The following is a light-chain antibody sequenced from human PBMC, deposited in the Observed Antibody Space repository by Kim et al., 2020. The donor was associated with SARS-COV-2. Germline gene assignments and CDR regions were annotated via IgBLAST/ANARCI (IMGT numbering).Light chain of an antibody. CDR1: QSVSSSY. J-gene: IGKJ2*01. CDR2: GAS. CDR3: QQYGSSPYT. V-gene: IGKV3-20*01. Sequence: LSPGERATLSCRASQSVSSSYLAWYQQKPGQAPRLLIYGASSRATSIPDRFSGSGSGTDFTLTISRLEPEDFAVYYCQQYGSSPYTFGQWTKLDIK.